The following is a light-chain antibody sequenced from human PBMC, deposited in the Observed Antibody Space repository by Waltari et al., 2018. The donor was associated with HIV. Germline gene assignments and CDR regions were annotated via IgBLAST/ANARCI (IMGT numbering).Light chain of an antibody. V-gene: IGKV3-20*01. CDR3: QQYENWPPFT. J-gene: IGKJ4*01. CDR1: QSVTSSY. CDR2: GTS. Sequence: EIVLTQSPGTLSLSPGDRATLSCRASQSVTSSYLAWYQQTPGQTPRLLIYGTSNRATGIPDRFSGSGSGTDFTLTISSLQSEDFAIYYCQQYENWPPFTFGGGTRVEIK.